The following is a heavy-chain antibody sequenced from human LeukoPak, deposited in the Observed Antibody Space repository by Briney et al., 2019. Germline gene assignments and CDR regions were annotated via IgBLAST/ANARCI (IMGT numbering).Heavy chain of an antibody. D-gene: IGHD4-23*01. Sequence: SVKVSCKASGGTFSSYAISWVRQAHGQGLEWMGGIIPIFGTANYAQKFQGRVTITADESTSTAYMELSSLRSEDTAVYYCARVGDYGGNPGKWYFDLWGRGTLVTVSS. J-gene: IGHJ2*01. V-gene: IGHV1-69*13. CDR1: GGTFSSYA. CDR3: ARVGDYGGNPGKWYFDL. CDR2: IIPIFGTA.